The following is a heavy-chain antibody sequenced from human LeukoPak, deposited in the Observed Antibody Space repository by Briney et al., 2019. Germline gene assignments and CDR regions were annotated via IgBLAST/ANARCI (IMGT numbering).Heavy chain of an antibody. CDR2: ISGSGGST. CDR1: GFTFSSYA. Sequence: GGSLRLSCAASGFTFSSYAMSWVRQAPGKGLEWVSGISGSGGSTYYADSVKGRFTISRDNSKNTLYLQMNSLRAEDTAVYYCAKGRFLEWFFDYWGQGTLVTVSS. CDR3: AKGRFLEWFFDY. V-gene: IGHV3-23*01. D-gene: IGHD3-3*01. J-gene: IGHJ4*02.